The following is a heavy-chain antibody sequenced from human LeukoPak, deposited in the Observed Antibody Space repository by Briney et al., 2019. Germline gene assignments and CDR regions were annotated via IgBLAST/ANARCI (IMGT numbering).Heavy chain of an antibody. CDR2: ISYDGSNK. CDR1: GFTFSNYA. V-gene: IGHV3-30*04. J-gene: IGHJ4*02. D-gene: IGHD6-13*01. Sequence: GGSLRLSCAASGFTFSNYAMHWVRQAPGKGLEWVAVISYDGSNKYYADSVKGRFTISRDNSKNTVYLQMNSLRAEDTAVYYCASDPRRSSKTGYFDYWGQRTLVTVSS. CDR3: ASDPRRSSKTGYFDY.